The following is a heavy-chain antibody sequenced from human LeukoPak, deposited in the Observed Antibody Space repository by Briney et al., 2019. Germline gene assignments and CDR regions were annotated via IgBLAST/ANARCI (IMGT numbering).Heavy chain of an antibody. CDR1: GFTFSSYA. J-gene: IGHJ5*02. CDR2: ISPSGDST. D-gene: IGHD3-22*01. Sequence: GGSLRLSCAASGFTFSSYAMHWVRQAPGKGLDWVSSISPSGDSTSYADSVKGRFTISRDNSKNTLYLQMSSLRTEDTAVYYCVRSMYYYDSSGSNWFDPWGQGTLVTVSS. V-gene: IGHV3-23*01. CDR3: VRSMYYYDSSGSNWFDP.